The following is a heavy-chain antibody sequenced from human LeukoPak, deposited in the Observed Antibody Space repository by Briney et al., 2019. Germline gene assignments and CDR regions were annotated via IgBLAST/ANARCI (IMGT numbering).Heavy chain of an antibody. CDR3: ARGGRIGWFDP. D-gene: IGHD2-15*01. CDR2: IKPDGSEK. Sequence: GGSLRLSCAASGXTFSSYWMSWVRQAPGKGQEWVANIKPDGSEKYYVDTVKGRFTISRDNAKNSLYLQMNSLRPEDTAVYYCARGGRIGWFDPWGQGTLVTVSS. CDR1: GXTFSSYW. V-gene: IGHV3-7*04. J-gene: IGHJ5*02.